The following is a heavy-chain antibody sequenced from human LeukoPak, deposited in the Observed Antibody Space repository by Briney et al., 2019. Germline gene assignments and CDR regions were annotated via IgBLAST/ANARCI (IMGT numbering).Heavy chain of an antibody. V-gene: IGHV4-39*01. CDR1: GGSTRSSSYY. CDR2: IYYDGSP. CDR3: ARQVLEMTAMYAFDI. D-gene: IGHD5-24*01. Sequence: PSETLSLTCTASGGSTRSSSYYWGWIRQPPGEGLEWLGSIYYDGSPYYNPSLKSRVTISVDTSKNQFSLKVRSVTAADTAVYYCARQVLEMTAMYAFDIWGQGTIVTVSS. J-gene: IGHJ3*02.